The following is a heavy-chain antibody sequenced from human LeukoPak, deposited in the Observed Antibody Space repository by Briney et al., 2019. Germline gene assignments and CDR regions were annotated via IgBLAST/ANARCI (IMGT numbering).Heavy chain of an antibody. CDR3: AKPVTIAVSNWFDP. V-gene: IGHV3-21*01. Sequence: GGSLRLSCAASGFTFSSYSMNWVRQAPGKGLEWVSSISSSSSYIYSADSVKGRFTISRDNAKNSLYLQMNSLRAEDTAVYYCAKPVTIAVSNWFDPWGQGTLVTVSS. J-gene: IGHJ5*02. D-gene: IGHD1-14*01. CDR2: ISSSSSYI. CDR1: GFTFSSYS.